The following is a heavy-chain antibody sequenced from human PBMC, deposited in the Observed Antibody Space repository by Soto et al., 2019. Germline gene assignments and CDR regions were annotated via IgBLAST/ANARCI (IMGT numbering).Heavy chain of an antibody. V-gene: IGHV3-9*01. CDR1: EFTSVDYA. D-gene: IGHD3-3*01. CDR3: AKALPVYDFWSGYPLSAFDI. J-gene: IGHJ3*02. Sequence: VAEFTSVDYARHRIRQKPGKGLEWVSGISWNSGSIGYADSVKGRFTISRDNAKNSLYLQMNSLRAEDTALYYCAKALPVYDFWSGYPLSAFDIWGQGTMVTVSS. CDR2: ISWNSGSI.